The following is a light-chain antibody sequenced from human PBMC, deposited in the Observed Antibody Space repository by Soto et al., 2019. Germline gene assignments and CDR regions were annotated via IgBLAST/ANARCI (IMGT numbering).Light chain of an antibody. CDR1: QGVXSW. V-gene: IGKV1-5*01. J-gene: IGKJ2*01. Sequence: IRVTQCASALSASGGDRVTITCRASQGVXSWLAWYQQKPGKAPKILXADASNLENGCPSRFSGSGSGTDFTRTISCLQSEDFATYYCQQYYSYTHTFGQGTKVDIK. CDR2: DAS. CDR3: QQYYSYTHT.